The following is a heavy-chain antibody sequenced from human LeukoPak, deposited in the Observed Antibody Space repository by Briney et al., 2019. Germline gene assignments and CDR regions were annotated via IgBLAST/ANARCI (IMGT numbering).Heavy chain of an antibody. CDR1: GSSLSSDYY. Sequence: SETLSLTCAVSGSSLSSDYYWGWVRQPPGKGLDWVRSTYHDETTYYDPSLKSRVTISLVTSQKQFSLMLASVAAAGTAIYYCADADTEDFFDSWGQGVLVTVSS. CDR2: TYHDETT. J-gene: IGHJ4*02. V-gene: IGHV4-38-2*01. CDR3: ADADTEDFFDS. D-gene: IGHD2-8*01.